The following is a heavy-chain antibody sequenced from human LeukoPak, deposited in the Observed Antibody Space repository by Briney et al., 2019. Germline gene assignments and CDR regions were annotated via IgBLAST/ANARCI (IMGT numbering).Heavy chain of an antibody. CDR3: AMITVTTGVGS. Sequence: SETLSLTCSVSGYSISSGYYWGWIRQPPGKGLEWIGNALHGGNTFYNPSLKSRVAISLDTSRNQLSMRLSSVTAADTAVYYCAMITVTTGVGSWGQGTLVTVSS. V-gene: IGHV4-38-2*02. J-gene: IGHJ4*02. D-gene: IGHD4-17*01. CDR1: GYSISSGYY. CDR2: ALHGGNT.